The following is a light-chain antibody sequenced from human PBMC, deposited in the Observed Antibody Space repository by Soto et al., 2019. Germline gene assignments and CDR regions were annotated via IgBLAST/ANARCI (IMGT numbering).Light chain of an antibody. V-gene: IGKV3-15*01. CDR3: QHYNSYSEA. CDR2: GAS. CDR1: QSVSSN. J-gene: IGKJ1*01. Sequence: EIVMTQSPATLSVSTGERATLSCRASQSVSSNLAWYQQKPGQAPRLLIYGASTRATGIPARFSGSGSGTEFTLTISSLQPDDFATYYCQHYNSYSEAFGQGTKVDI.